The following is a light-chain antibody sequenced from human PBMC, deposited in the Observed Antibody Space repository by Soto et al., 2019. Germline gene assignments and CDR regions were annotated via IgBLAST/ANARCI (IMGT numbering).Light chain of an antibody. V-gene: IGLV2-14*01. Sequence: QSALTQPASVSGSPGQSITISCTGTRSDVGGYNYVSWYQQHPGKAPKLMIYDVSNRPSGVSNRFSGSKSGNTAYLTISGLQAEDEADYYCNSYTSSTTLVFGTGTKLTVL. CDR3: NSYTSSTTLV. CDR2: DVS. CDR1: RSDVGGYNY. J-gene: IGLJ1*01.